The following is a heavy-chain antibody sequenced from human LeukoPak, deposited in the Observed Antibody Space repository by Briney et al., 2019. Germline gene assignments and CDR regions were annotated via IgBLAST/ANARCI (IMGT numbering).Heavy chain of an antibody. CDR3: ARQGLWSGYYRYFDY. J-gene: IGHJ4*02. Sequence: SETLSLTCTVSGGSISSYYWSWIRQPPGKGLKWIGYIYYSGSTNYNPSLKSRVTISVDTSKNQFSLKLSSVTAADTAVYYCARQGLWSGYYRYFDYWGQGTLVTVSS. CDR1: GGSISSYY. CDR2: IYYSGST. D-gene: IGHD3-3*01. V-gene: IGHV4-59*08.